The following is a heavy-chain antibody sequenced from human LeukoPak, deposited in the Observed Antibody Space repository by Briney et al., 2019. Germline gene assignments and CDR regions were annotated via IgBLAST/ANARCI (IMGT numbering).Heavy chain of an antibody. CDR3: AREYPPGTTYFDY. D-gene: IGHD4-17*01. Sequence: GGSLRLSCAASGFAFSSYSMNWVRQAPGKGLEWVSSISSSSSYIYYADSVKGRFTISRDNAKNSLYLQMNSLRAEDTAVYYCAREYPPGTTYFDYWGQGTLVTVSS. V-gene: IGHV3-21*01. CDR1: GFAFSSYS. CDR2: ISSSSSYI. J-gene: IGHJ4*02.